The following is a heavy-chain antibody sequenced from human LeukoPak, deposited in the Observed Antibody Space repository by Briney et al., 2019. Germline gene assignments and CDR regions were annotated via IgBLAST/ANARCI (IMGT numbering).Heavy chain of an antibody. D-gene: IGHD4-17*01. CDR2: ISSSSYI. CDR3: ASPPLGDDGPRPFEY. CDR1: GFTFSSYS. Sequence: GGSLRLSCAASGFTFSSYSMNWVRQAPGKGLEWVSSISSSSYIYYADSVKGRFTISRDNAKNSLYLQVNSLRADDTAVYYCASPPLGDDGPRPFEYWGQGTLVTVSS. J-gene: IGHJ4*02. V-gene: IGHV3-21*01.